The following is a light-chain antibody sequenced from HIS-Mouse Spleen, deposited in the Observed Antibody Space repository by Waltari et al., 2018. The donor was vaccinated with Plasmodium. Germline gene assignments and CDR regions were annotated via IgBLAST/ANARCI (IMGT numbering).Light chain of an antibody. J-gene: IGKJ2*01. Sequence: DIQMTKSPSTLSASVGDRVTITCRSSQSISSWLAWYQQKPGKDPKLLIYKASSLESGVPSRFSGSGSGTEFTLTISSLQPDDFATYYCQQYNSYSYTFGQGTKLEIK. V-gene: IGKV1-5*03. CDR3: QQYNSYSYT. CDR2: KAS. CDR1: QSISSW.